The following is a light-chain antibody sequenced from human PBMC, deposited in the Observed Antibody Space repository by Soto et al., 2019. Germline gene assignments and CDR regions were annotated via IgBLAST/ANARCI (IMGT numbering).Light chain of an antibody. V-gene: IGKV3-20*01. CDR3: QQYGSSLTWT. CDR1: QSVSSN. J-gene: IGKJ1*01. Sequence: EIVMTQSPGTLSLSPGERATLSCRGSQSVSSNLAWYQQKPGQAPRLLIYGASSRATGIPDRFSGSGSGTDFTLTISRLEPEDFAVYYCQQYGSSLTWTFGQGTKVDI. CDR2: GAS.